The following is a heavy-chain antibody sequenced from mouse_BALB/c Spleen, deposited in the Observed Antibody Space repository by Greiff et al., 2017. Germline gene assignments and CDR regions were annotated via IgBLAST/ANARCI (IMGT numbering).Heavy chain of an antibody. CDR1: GYSITSDYA. J-gene: IGHJ2*01. Sequence: EVQRVESGPGLVKPSQSLSLTCTVTGYSITSDYAWNWIRQFPGNKLEWMGYISYSGSTSYNPSLKSRISITRDTSKNQFFLQLNSVTTEDTATYYCARSYYDYDAGFDYWGQGTTLTVSS. V-gene: IGHV3-2*02. D-gene: IGHD2-4*01. CDR3: ARSYYDYDAGFDY. CDR2: ISYSGST.